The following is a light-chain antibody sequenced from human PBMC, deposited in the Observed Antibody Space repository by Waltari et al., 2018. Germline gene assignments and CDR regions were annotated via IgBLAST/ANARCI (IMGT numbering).Light chain of an antibody. CDR3: SSYTSSSTVV. J-gene: IGLJ2*01. CDR1: SSDVGGYNY. V-gene: IGLV2-14*01. Sequence: QSALTQPASVSGSPGQSITISCTGTSSDVGGYNYVSWYQQYPGKAPKLMIYDVSKRASGVSNRFSGSKSGNTASLTISGLQAEDEADYYCSSYTSSSTVVFGGGTKLTVL. CDR2: DVS.